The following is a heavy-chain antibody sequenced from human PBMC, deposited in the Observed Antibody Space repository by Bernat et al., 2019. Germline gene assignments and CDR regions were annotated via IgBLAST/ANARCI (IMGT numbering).Heavy chain of an antibody. D-gene: IGHD6-13*01. J-gene: IGHJ4*02. CDR3: ARAYSSNWYDY. V-gene: IGHV3-7*01. Sequence: QLVESGGGLVQPGGSLKLSCAASGFSFGSCWMTWVRQAPGKGLEWVAKIKQDGSEKDYVDSVKGRFTISRDNAKDSLYLQMNSLRAEDSAVYYCARAYSSNWYDYWGQGTLVTVSS. CDR2: IKQDGSEK. CDR1: GFSFGSCW.